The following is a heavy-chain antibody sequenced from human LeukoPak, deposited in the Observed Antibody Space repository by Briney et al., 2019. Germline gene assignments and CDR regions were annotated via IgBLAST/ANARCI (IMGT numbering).Heavy chain of an antibody. Sequence: PGGSLRLSCAASGFTFDDYAMHWVRQAPGKGLEWVSGIIWNSGSIGYADSVKGRFTISRDNAKNSLYLQMNSLRAEDTALYYCAKVTYDILTDSLYFDYWGQGTLVTVSS. CDR2: IIWNSGSI. CDR1: GFTFDDYA. V-gene: IGHV3-9*01. J-gene: IGHJ4*02. CDR3: AKVTYDILTDSLYFDY. D-gene: IGHD3-9*01.